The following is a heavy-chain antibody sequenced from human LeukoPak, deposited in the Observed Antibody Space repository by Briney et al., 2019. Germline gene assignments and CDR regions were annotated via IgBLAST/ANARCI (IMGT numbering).Heavy chain of an antibody. V-gene: IGHV3-21*01. Sequence: GGSLRLSCAASGFTFSSYSMNWVRQAPGKGLEWVSSIRSSSSYIYYADSVKGRFPISRDNAKNSLYLQMNSLRAEDTAVYYCARCLGATRCAFDIWGQGTMVTVSS. CDR3: ARCLGATRCAFDI. J-gene: IGHJ3*02. CDR2: IRSSSSYI. CDR1: GFTFSSYS. D-gene: IGHD1-26*01.